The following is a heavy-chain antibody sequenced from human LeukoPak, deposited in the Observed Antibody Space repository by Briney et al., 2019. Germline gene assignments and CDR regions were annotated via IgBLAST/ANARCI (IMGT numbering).Heavy chain of an antibody. D-gene: IGHD3-9*01. CDR3: ARDRYDILTGYYPHDY. J-gene: IGHJ4*02. CDR2: ISSSSSTI. Sequence: PGGSLRLSCAASGFTFSSYSMNWVRQAPGKGLEWVSYISSSSSTIYYADSVKGRFTISRDNAKNSLYLQMNSLRAEDTAVYYCARDRYDILTGYYPHDYWGQGTLVTVSS. CDR1: GFTFSSYS. V-gene: IGHV3-48*01.